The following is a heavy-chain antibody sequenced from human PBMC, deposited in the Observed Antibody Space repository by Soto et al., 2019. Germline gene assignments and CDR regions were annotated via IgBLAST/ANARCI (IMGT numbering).Heavy chain of an antibody. CDR3: AKGSSASAFDF. V-gene: IGHV6-1*01. CDR1: GEGVSCNSVV. D-gene: IGHD1-26*01. J-gene: IGHJ3*01. CDR2: TYYRSKWYN. Sequence: SYTLSHICDVSGEGVSCNSVVSISVRHSPSRGLEWLGRTYYRSKWYNDYVESVRSRIIINPDISKNQFSLQLNAVTPEDTAMYYCAKGSSASAFDFWGQGTMVTVSS.